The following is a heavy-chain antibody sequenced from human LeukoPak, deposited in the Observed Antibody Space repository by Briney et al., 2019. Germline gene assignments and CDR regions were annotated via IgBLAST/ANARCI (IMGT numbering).Heavy chain of an antibody. D-gene: IGHD2-2*02. J-gene: IGHJ4*02. V-gene: IGHV1-69*05. CDR1: GGTFSSYA. Sequence: GASVKVSCKASGGTFSSYAISWVRQAPGQGLEWMGGIIPIFGTANYAQKFQGRVTITTDESTCTAYMELSSLRSEDTAVYYCASASVGDIGYCSSTSCYTPDYWGQGTLVTVSS. CDR2: IIPIFGTA. CDR3: ASASVGDIGYCSSTSCYTPDY.